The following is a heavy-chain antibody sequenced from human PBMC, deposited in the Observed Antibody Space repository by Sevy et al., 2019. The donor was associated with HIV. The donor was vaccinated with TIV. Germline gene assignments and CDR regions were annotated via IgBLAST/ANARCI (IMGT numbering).Heavy chain of an antibody. D-gene: IGHD2-15*01. J-gene: IGHJ4*01. CDR3: ARYGGYIDH. Sequence: GGSLRLSCAASGFTFSIYYMTWARQAPGKGLEWVANIKSYGSDKYYVDSGKGRLTISRDNAKNSLYLQMNSLTAEDTAVYYCARYGGYIDHWGHGTLVTVSS. CDR1: GFTFSIYY. V-gene: IGHV3-7*01. CDR2: IKSYGSDK.